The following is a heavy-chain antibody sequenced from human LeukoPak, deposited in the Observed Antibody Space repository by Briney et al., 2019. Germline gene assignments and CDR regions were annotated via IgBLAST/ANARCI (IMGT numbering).Heavy chain of an antibody. V-gene: IGHV4-59*01. CDR3: ARQVDWFDP. CDR1: GGSISSYY. Sequence: SETLSLTCTVSGGSISSYYWSWIRQPPGKGLEWIGYIYYSGSTNYNPSLKSRVTISVDTSKNQFSLKLSSVTAADTAMYYCARQVDWFDPWGQGTLVTVSS. CDR2: IYYSGST. J-gene: IGHJ5*02.